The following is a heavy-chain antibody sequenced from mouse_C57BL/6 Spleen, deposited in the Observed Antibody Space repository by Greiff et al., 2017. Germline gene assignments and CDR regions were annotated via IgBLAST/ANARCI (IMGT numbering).Heavy chain of an antibody. J-gene: IGHJ1*03. V-gene: IGHV1-64*01. Sequence: QVQLQQPGAELVKPGASVKLSCKASGYTFTSYWMHWVKQRPGQGLEWIGMIHPNSGSTNYNEKFKSKATLTVDKSSSTAYMQLSSLTSEDSAVYYCARKRYYYGSSYGYFDVWGTGTTVTVSS. CDR3: ARKRYYYGSSYGYFDV. D-gene: IGHD1-1*01. CDR1: GYTFTSYW. CDR2: IHPNSGST.